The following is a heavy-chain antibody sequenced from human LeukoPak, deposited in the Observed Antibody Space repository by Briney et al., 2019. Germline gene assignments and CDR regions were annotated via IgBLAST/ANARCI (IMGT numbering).Heavy chain of an antibody. D-gene: IGHD3-16*01. CDR1: GYTLTELS. CDR3: ATAFPSCYVIDY. Sequence: ASVKVSCKVSGYTLTELSMHWVRQAPGKGLEWMGGFDPEDGETIYAQKFQGRVTMTEDTSTDTAYMELSSLGSEDTAVYYCATAFPSCYVIDYGARGPWVTVPS. J-gene: IGHJ4*02. V-gene: IGHV1-24*01. CDR2: FDPEDGET.